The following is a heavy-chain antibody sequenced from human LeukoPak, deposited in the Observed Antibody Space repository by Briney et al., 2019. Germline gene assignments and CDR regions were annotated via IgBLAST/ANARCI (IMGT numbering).Heavy chain of an antibody. Sequence: SETLSLTCTVSGGXISSSAYYWGWIRQPPGKGLEWYGSIYYSGSTYYNSSLKSRVTISVDTSKNQFSLKVSSVIAADTAVYYCARHSVAYTTLLWSDSWGQGTLVTVSS. V-gene: IGHV4-39*01. CDR1: GGXISSSAYY. J-gene: IGHJ4*02. D-gene: IGHD2/OR15-2a*01. CDR2: IYYSGST. CDR3: ARHSVAYTTLLWSDS.